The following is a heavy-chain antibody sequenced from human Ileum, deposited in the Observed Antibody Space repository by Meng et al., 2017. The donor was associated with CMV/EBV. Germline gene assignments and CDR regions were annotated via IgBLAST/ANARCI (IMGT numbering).Heavy chain of an antibody. CDR1: GFTFNTYE. CDR2: ISAASVNM. CDR3: ARERTGYINNQNYGRDV. Sequence: GESLKISCAASGFTFNTYEMNWVRQAPGKGLEWVSYISAASVNMFYADSVKGRFTISRDNAKSSLYLQMSSLRAEDTATYYCARERTGYINNQNYGRDVWGQGTTVTVSS. J-gene: IGHJ6*02. D-gene: IGHD7-27*01. V-gene: IGHV3-48*03.